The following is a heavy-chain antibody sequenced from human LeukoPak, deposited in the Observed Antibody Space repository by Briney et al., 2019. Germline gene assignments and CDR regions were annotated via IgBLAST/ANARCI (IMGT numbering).Heavy chain of an antibody. CDR1: GYTFTDYY. CDR3: ARVRYSSSPFDY. CDR2: INPNTGGT. V-gene: IGHV1-2*02. Sequence: ASVTVSCKASGYTFTDYYMHWVRQAPGHGLEWMAWINPNTGGTKYAQKFQGRVTMTRDTSISTAYMELSRLRSDDTAVYYCARVRYSSSPFDYWGQGTLVTVSS. J-gene: IGHJ4*02. D-gene: IGHD6-13*01.